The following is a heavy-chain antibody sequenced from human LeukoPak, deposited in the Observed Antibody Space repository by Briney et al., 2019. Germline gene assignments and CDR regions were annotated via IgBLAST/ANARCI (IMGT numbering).Heavy chain of an antibody. CDR2: IASDGSST. J-gene: IGHJ4*02. CDR1: GFTLSSYW. D-gene: IGHD4-23*01. CDR3: AREPNSRPLD. Sequence: GGSLRLSCAASGFTLSSYWMNWVRQAPGKGLVWVSRIASDGSSTTYADSVKGRFTISRDNSKNTLYLQMNSLRAEDTAVYYCAREPNSRPLDWGQGTLVTVSS. V-gene: IGHV3-74*01.